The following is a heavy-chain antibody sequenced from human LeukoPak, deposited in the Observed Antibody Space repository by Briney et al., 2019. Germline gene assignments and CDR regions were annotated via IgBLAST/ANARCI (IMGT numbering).Heavy chain of an antibody. CDR2: IYYSGGT. D-gene: IGHD3-3*01. CDR3: ARNLDFWSGFFDY. Sequence: PSETLSLTCTVSGGSISSGTHYWGWIRQPPGKGLEWIGSIYYSGGTYYNPSLKSRVTISVDTSKNQFSLKLSSVTAADTAVYYCARNLDFWSGFFDYWGQGTLVTVSS. J-gene: IGHJ4*02. CDR1: GGSISSGTHY. V-gene: IGHV4-39*01.